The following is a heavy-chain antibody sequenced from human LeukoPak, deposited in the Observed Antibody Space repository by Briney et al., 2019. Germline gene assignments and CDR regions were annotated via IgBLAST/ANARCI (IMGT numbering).Heavy chain of an antibody. CDR2: IYYSGST. CDR3: ARCSGYGNGDAFDI. CDR1: GGSISSHY. D-gene: IGHD3-22*01. Sequence: SETLSPTCTVSGGSISSHYWSWIRQPPGKGLEWIGYIYYSGSTNYNPSLESRVTISVDTSKNQFSLKLSSVTAADTAVYYCARCSGYGNGDAFDIWGQGTMVTVSS. J-gene: IGHJ3*02. V-gene: IGHV4-59*11.